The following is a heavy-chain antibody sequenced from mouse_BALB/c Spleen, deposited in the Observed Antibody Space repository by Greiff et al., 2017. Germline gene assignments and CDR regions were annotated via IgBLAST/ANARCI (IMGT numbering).Heavy chain of an antibody. CDR3: ASEEITTVPAGFDY. CDR2: ISYDGSN. Sequence: EVQVVESGPGLVKPSQSLSLTCSVTGYSITSGYYWNWIRQFPGNKLEWMGYISYDGSNNYNPSLKNRISITRDTSKNQFFLKLNSVTTEDTATYYCASEEITTVPAGFDYWGQGTTLTVSS. D-gene: IGHD1-1*01. J-gene: IGHJ2*01. CDR1: GYSITSGYY. V-gene: IGHV3-6*02.